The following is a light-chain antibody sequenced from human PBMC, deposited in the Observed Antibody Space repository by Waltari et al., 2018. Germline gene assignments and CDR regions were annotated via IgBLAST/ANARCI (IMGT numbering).Light chain of an antibody. CDR2: DDS. Sequence: SYVLTQPPSVSVAPGQTARITCGGNNIGSKSVHWYQQKPGQAPVLVVYDDSDRPSGIPGGFSGSNAGNTATLTISRVEAGDEADYYCQVWDSSSVREVFGGGTKLTVL. V-gene: IGLV3-21*02. CDR3: QVWDSSSVREV. CDR1: NIGSKS. J-gene: IGLJ2*01.